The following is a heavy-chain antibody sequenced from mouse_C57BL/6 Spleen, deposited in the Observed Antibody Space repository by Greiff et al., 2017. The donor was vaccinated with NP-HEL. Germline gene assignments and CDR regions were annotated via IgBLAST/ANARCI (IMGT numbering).Heavy chain of an antibody. V-gene: IGHV5-17*01. Sequence: EVQVVESGGGLVKPGGSLNLSCAASGFTFSDYGMHWVRQAPEKGLEWVAYISSGRSTIYYADTVKGRFTISSDNAKNTLFLQMTSLRSEDTAMYYCAKIYYYGSWAMDYWGQGTSVTVSS. D-gene: IGHD1-1*01. CDR1: GFTFSDYG. J-gene: IGHJ4*01. CDR2: ISSGRSTI. CDR3: AKIYYYGSWAMDY.